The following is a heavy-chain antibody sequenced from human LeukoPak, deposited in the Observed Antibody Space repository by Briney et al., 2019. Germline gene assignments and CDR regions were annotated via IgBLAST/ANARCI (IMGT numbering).Heavy chain of an antibody. V-gene: IGHV3-48*03. Sequence: GGSLRLSCAASGFTFSSYEMNWVRQAPGKGLEWVSYISSSGSTIYYADSVKGRFTISRDNGKNSLYIQMNSLRAEDTAVYYCARTPYGSGTYSPCDLWGQGTLVTVSS. CDR1: GFTFSSYE. CDR2: ISSSGSTI. CDR3: ARTPYGSGTYSPCDL. D-gene: IGHD3-10*01. J-gene: IGHJ5*02.